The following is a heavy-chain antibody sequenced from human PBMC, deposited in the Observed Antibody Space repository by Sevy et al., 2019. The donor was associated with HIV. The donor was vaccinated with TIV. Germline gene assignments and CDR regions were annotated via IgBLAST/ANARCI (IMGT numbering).Heavy chain of an antibody. CDR2: ISYDGSNK. V-gene: IGHV3-30*18. CDR1: GFTFSSYG. Sequence: GGSLRLSCAASGFTFSSYGMHWVRQAPGKGLEWLAVISYDGSNKYYADSVKGRFTISRDNSKNTLYLQMNSLRAEDMAVYYCAKERIYDPDWGSYRSGVLYYYGMDVWGQGTTLTVSS. CDR3: AKERIYDPDWGSYRSGVLYYYGMDV. D-gene: IGHD3-16*02. J-gene: IGHJ6*02.